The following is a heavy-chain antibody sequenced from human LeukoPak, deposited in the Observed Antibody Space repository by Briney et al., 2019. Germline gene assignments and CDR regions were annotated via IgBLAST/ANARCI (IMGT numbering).Heavy chain of an antibody. Sequence: ASVKVSCKASGYTFTSYGITWLRQAPGQGLEWMGWISAYNGNTNYAQKLQGRVTMTTDTSTSTAYVELRSLRSDDTAVFYCARGGYDFWNGYYTYNWFDPWGQGTLVTVSS. CDR1: GYTFTSYG. J-gene: IGHJ5*02. CDR2: ISAYNGNT. V-gene: IGHV1-18*01. D-gene: IGHD3-3*01. CDR3: ARGGYDFWNGYYTYNWFDP.